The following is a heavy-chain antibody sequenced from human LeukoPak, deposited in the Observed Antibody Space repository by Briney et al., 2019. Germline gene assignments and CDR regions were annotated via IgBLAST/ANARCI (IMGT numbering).Heavy chain of an antibody. Sequence: SETLSLNCAVYGGSFSGYYWSWIRQPPGKGLEWIGEINHSGSTNYNPSLKSRVTISVDTSKNQFSLKLSSVTAADTAVYYCARGGCSSTSCYSIWFDPWGQGTLVTVSS. J-gene: IGHJ5*02. D-gene: IGHD2-2*01. V-gene: IGHV4-34*01. CDR1: GGSFSGYY. CDR2: INHSGST. CDR3: ARGGCSSTSCYSIWFDP.